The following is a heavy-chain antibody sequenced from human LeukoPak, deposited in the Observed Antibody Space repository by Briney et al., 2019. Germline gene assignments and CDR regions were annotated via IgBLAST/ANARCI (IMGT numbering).Heavy chain of an antibody. CDR2: IIPILGIA. CDR1: GATFSSYA. Sequence: SVKLSCNASGATFSSYAISWVRQAPGQGLEWKGRIIPILGIANYAQKFQGRVTITADESTSTAYMELSSLRSEDTAVYYCARALTPSTSSSSSLYYYYGMDVWGQGTTVTVSS. D-gene: IGHD6-6*01. CDR3: ARALTPSTSSSSSLYYYYGMDV. J-gene: IGHJ6*02. V-gene: IGHV1-69*04.